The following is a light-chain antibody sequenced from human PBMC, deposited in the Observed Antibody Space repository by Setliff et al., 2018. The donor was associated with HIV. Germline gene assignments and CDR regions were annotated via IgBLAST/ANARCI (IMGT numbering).Light chain of an antibody. Sequence: QSVLTQPPSASGTPGQRVTISCSGTSSNIGTSTVNWYQQLPGTAPKLLIYRNNQRPSGVPDRFSGSKSGTSASLAISGLQSEDEADYYCASWDDSLNGFYVFGTGTKVTVL. CDR1: SSNIGTST. J-gene: IGLJ1*01. CDR2: RNN. V-gene: IGLV1-44*01. CDR3: ASWDDSLNGFYV.